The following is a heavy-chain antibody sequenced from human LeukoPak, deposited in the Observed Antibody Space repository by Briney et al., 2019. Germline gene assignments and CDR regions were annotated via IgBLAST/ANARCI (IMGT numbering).Heavy chain of an antibody. Sequence: SETMSLTCTVSGGSISSHYWSWIRQPPGKGLEWIGYIYYSGSTNYNPSLKSRVTISVDTSKNQFSLKLSSVTAADTSVYYRARDFRGAFDIWGQGTMVSVSS. V-gene: IGHV4-59*11. CDR2: IYYSGST. CDR3: ARDFRGAFDI. CDR1: GGSISSHY. J-gene: IGHJ3*02.